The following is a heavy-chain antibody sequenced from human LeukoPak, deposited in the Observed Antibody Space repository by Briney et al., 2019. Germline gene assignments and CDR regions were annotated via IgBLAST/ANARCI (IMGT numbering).Heavy chain of an antibody. V-gene: IGHV3-48*04. CDR2: ISSSSSTI. J-gene: IGHJ4*02. CDR3: AKVDDYDSSGYHPFDY. CDR1: GFTFSSYS. Sequence: PGGSLRLSCAASGFTFSSYSMNWLRQAPGKGLEWVSYISSSSSTIYYADSVKGRFTISRDNAKNSLYLQMNSLRAEDTAVYYCAKVDDYDSSGYHPFDYWGQGTLVTVSS. D-gene: IGHD3-22*01.